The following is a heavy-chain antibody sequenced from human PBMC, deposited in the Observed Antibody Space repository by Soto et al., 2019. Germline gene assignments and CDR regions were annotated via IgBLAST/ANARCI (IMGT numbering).Heavy chain of an antibody. Sequence: AGSLRLACSVSGFTFSSYGRHWVRQAPCKGLEWVAVIWYDGSNKYYADSVKGRVTNSRDNSKNTLYLQMNSLKTEVTAVYYCARAWGGITIFRGGIINAESDYCMDVWGQGTMVTVSS. CDR2: IWYDGSNK. CDR3: ARAWGGITIFRGGIINAESDYCMDV. D-gene: IGHD3-10*01. J-gene: IGHJ6*02. CDR1: GFTFSSYG. V-gene: IGHV3-33*01.